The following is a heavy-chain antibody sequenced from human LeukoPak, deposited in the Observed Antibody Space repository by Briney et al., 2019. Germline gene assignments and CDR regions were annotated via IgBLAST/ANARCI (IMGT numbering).Heavy chain of an antibody. Sequence: GGSLRLSCAASGFTFSSYWMSWVRPAPGKGLDLVAHIKEDGSDKNYVDSVKGRFTISRDNAKNSLYLQMNSLRVEDTAVYYCARVHWYFDFWGRGTLVTVSS. CDR2: IKEDGSDK. J-gene: IGHJ2*01. CDR3: ARVHWYFDF. V-gene: IGHV3-7*04. CDR1: GFTFSSYW.